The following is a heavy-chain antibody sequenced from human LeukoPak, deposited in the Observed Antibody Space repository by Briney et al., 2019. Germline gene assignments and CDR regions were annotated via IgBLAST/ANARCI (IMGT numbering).Heavy chain of an antibody. J-gene: IGHJ5*02. V-gene: IGHV1-69*05. D-gene: IGHD3-22*01. Sequence: ASVKVSCKASGGTFSSYAISWVRQAPGQGLEWMGGIIPIFGTANYAQKFQGSVTITTDESTSTAYMELSSLRSEDTAVYYCARYYYDSSGYVYHAHWFDPWGQGTLVTVSS. CDR2: IIPIFGTA. CDR3: ARYYYDSSGYVYHAHWFDP. CDR1: GGTFSSYA.